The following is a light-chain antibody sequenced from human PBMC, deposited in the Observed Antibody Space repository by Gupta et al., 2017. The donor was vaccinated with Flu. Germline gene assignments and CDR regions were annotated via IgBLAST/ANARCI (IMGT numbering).Light chain of an antibody. Sequence: EIVMTQSPATLSVSPGERVTLSCSASQTIDTKLAWFQQNPGQSPRLLTYAASTSPTGIPARFSGTVSGTEFTLTISSLQSEDFAVYYCLQYNDWPYTFGQGTKLEIK. J-gene: IGKJ2*01. CDR2: AAS. V-gene: IGKV3-15*01. CDR3: LQYNDWPYT. CDR1: QTIDTK.